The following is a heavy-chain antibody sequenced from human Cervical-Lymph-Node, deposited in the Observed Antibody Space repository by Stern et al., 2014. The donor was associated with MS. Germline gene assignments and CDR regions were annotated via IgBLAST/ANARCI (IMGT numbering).Heavy chain of an antibody. Sequence: DQLVESGPGLVKPSETLYLTCTVSGGSISSYYWSWIRQPAGKGLEWIGRVYSTGSINYNPSPVSRVTTSADTSTNQFCPRLRSVTAADTAVYYCAREQADTAMVMDFWGQGTLVTVSS. CDR3: AREQADTAMVMDF. CDR2: VYSTGSI. CDR1: GGSISSYY. J-gene: IGHJ4*02. D-gene: IGHD5-18*01. V-gene: IGHV4-4*07.